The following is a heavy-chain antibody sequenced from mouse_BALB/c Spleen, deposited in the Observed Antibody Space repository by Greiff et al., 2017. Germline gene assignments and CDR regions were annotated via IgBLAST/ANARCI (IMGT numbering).Heavy chain of an antibody. CDR2: INSNGGST. V-gene: IGHV5-6-3*01. CDR1: GFTFSSYG. J-gene: IGHJ3*01. Sequence: LVESGGGLVQPGGSLKLSCAASGFTFSSYGMSWVRQTPDKRLELVATINSNGGSTYYPDSVKGRFTISRDNAKNTLYLQMSSLKSEDTAMYYCARDRSSFAYWGQGTLVTVSA. D-gene: IGHD1-1*01. CDR3: ARDRSSFAY.